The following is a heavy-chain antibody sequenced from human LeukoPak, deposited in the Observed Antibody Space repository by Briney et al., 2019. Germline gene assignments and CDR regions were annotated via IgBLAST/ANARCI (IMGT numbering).Heavy chain of an antibody. CDR1: GSISSYY. Sequence: PSETLSLTCTVSGSISSYYWSWIRQPPGKGLEWIGYIYTSGTTNYNPSLKSRVTISVDTSMNQFSLDLSSVTAADSAVYYCARQKCTSASCLTKNAFDVWGQGTMVTVSS. CDR3: ARQKCTSASCLTKNAFDV. V-gene: IGHV4-4*09. J-gene: IGHJ3*01. CDR2: IYTSGTT. D-gene: IGHD2-2*01.